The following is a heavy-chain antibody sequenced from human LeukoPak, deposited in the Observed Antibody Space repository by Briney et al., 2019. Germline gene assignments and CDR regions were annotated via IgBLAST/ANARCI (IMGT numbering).Heavy chain of an antibody. Sequence: GGSLRLSCAASGFTFSSYSMNWVRQAPGKGLEWVSSISSSSSYIYYADSVKGRFTISRDNAKNSLYLQMNSLRAEDTAVYYCASPRTDYDFDYWGQGTLVTASS. J-gene: IGHJ4*02. D-gene: IGHD4-17*01. V-gene: IGHV3-21*01. CDR1: GFTFSSYS. CDR2: ISSSSSYI. CDR3: ASPRTDYDFDY.